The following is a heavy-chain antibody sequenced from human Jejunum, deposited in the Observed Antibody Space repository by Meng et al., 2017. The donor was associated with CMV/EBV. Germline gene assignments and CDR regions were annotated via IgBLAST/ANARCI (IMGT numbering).Heavy chain of an antibody. CDR1: GGSITSTNYL. Sequence: TLSLTCTVSGGSITSTNYLWAWIRQPPGKGLEWIGSMYYSGTTYYNPSLKSRITISVDTSKNQFSLRLTSVTAADTAVYYCARPHSNSWGQGTLVTVSS. J-gene: IGHJ4*02. D-gene: IGHD2/OR15-2a*01. V-gene: IGHV4-39*07. CDR2: MYYSGTT. CDR3: ARPHSNS.